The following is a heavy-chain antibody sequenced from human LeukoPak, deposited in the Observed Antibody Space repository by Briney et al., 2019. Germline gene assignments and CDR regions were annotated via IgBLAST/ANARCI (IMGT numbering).Heavy chain of an antibody. CDR1: GFTFSSYA. D-gene: IGHD3-22*01. Sequence: PGGSLRLSCAASGFTFSSYALSWVRQAPGKGLEWVSSISSSSSYIYYADSVKGRFTISRDNAKNSLYLQMNSLRAEDTAVYYCARDSNDSSGYYYVPDAFDIWGQGTMVTVSS. J-gene: IGHJ3*02. CDR2: ISSSSSYI. V-gene: IGHV3-21*01. CDR3: ARDSNDSSGYYYVPDAFDI.